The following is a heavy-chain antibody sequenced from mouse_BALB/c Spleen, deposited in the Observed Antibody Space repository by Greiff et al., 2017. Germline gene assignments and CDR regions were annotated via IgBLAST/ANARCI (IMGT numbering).Heavy chain of an antibody. CDR2: IYPSDSYT. CDR1: GYTFTSYW. Sequence: QVQLKQPGAELVRPGASVKLSCKASGYTFTSYWINWVKQRPGQGLEWIGNIYPSDSYTNYNQKFKDKATLTVDKSSSTAYMQLSSPTSEDSAVYYCTRSRQLAWFAYWGQGTLVTVSA. CDR3: TRSRQLAWFAY. D-gene: IGHD3-2*01. V-gene: IGHV1-69*02. J-gene: IGHJ3*01.